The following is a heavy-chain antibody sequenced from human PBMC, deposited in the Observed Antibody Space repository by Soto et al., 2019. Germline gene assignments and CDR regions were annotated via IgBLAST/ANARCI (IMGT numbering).Heavy chain of an antibody. J-gene: IGHJ4*02. CDR1: GFTFSSYA. CDR3: ATERNAYYYDISGYYPRYYFDY. D-gene: IGHD3-22*01. V-gene: IGHV3-23*04. CDR2: ISGSGGST. Sequence: EVQLVESGGGLVQPGGSLRLSCAASGFTFSSYAMSWVRQAPGKGLEWVSAISGSGGSTYYADSVKGRFTISRDSSQNTLDLQMNSLRAEDTAVYYCATERNAYYYDISGYYPRYYFDYWGQGTLVTVSS.